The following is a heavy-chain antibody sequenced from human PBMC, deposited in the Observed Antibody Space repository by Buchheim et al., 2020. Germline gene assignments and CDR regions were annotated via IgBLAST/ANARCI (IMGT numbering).Heavy chain of an antibody. J-gene: IGHJ6*02. CDR1: GFTFSSYA. D-gene: IGHD2-15*01. Sequence: QVQLVESGGGVVQPGRSLRLSCAASGFTFSSYAMHWVRQAPGKGLEWVAVISYDGSNKYYADSVKGRFTISRDNSKNTLYLQMNSLRAEDTAVYYCERHHRGSRLYYYYYGMDVWGQGTT. CDR3: ERHHRGSRLYYYYYGMDV. V-gene: IGHV3-30-3*01. CDR2: ISYDGSNK.